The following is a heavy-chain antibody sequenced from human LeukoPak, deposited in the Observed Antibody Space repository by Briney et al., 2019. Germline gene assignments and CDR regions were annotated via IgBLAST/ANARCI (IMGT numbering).Heavy chain of an antibody. D-gene: IGHD3-22*01. CDR3: ARGDYYDSDWFDP. Sequence: PGGSLRLSCAASGFTFTNYAMTWVRQAPGKGLEWVSSISGSGGYTYNADSVKGRFTISRDNSKNTLFLQMNNLRAEDTAVYYCARGDYYDSDWFDPWGQGTLVTVSS. CDR1: GFTFTNYA. CDR2: ISGSGGYT. V-gene: IGHV3-23*01. J-gene: IGHJ5*02.